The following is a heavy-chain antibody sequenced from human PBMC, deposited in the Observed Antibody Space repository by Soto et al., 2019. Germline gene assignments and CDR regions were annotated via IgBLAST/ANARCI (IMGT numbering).Heavy chain of an antibody. CDR2: IIPIFGTA. D-gene: IGHD6-6*01. J-gene: IGHJ3*02. V-gene: IGHV1-69*06. CDR3: AREYSSSFWGAFDI. Sequence: SVQVSCKASGGTFSRYSISWVRQAPGQGLEWMGGIIPIFGTANYAQKFQGRVTITADKSTSTAYMELSSLRSEDTAVYYCAREYSSSFWGAFDIWGQGTMGTVSS. CDR1: GGTFSRYS.